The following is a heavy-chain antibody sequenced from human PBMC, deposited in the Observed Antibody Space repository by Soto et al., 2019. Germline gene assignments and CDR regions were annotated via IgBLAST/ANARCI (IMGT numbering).Heavy chain of an antibody. V-gene: IGHV1-3*01. CDR3: AGSYYDSSGYYYVPPLALTV. CDR2: INAGNGNT. D-gene: IGHD3-22*01. J-gene: IGHJ4*02. CDR1: GYTFTSYA. Sequence: GASVKVSCKASGYTFTSYAMHWVRQAPGQRLEWMGWINAGNGNTKYSQKFQGRVTITRDTSASTAYMELSSLRSEDTAVYYCAGSYYDSSGYYYVPPLALTVWGQGTLVTVSS.